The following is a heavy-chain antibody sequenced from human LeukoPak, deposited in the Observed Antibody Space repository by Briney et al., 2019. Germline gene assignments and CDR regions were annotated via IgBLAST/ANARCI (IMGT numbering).Heavy chain of an antibody. CDR2: IDPNTGDT. J-gene: IGHJ4*02. CDR1: GYTFTSYY. CDR3: ARLGLHGSGTYYFFDY. V-gene: IGHV1-2*06. D-gene: IGHD3-10*01. Sequence: ASVKVSCKASGYTFTSYYMHWVRQAPGQGLEWVGRIDPNTGDTIYAQNFQGRVTVTSATSISTAYMELSRLTSDDTAVYFCARLGLHGSGTYYFFDYWGQGTLVTVSS.